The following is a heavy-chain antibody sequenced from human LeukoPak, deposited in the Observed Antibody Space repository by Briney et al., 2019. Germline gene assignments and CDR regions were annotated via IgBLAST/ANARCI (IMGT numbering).Heavy chain of an antibody. CDR3: ATLAYSSSSKVDY. J-gene: IGHJ4*02. Sequence: GESLKISCKVSGYSFTNYWIAWVRQMPGKGLEWMGIIYPPDSDTRYSPSFQVQVTISVDNSVSTAYLQWSSLKASDTAMYFCATLAYSSSSKVDYWGQGTLVTVSS. CDR1: GYSFTNYW. D-gene: IGHD6-6*01. CDR2: IYPPDSDT. V-gene: IGHV5-51*01.